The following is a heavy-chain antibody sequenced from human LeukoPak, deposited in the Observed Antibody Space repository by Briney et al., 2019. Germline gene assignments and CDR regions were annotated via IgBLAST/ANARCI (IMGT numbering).Heavy chain of an antibody. Sequence: SETLSLTCTVSGGSISSGSYYWSWIRQPAGMGLEWIGYIYYTGTTNYNPSLKSRVTMSVDTSKTQFSLNLTSVTAADTAIYYCARSYGDYLNFDYWGQGTLVTVSS. CDR1: GGSISSGSYY. CDR3: ARSYGDYLNFDY. V-gene: IGHV4-61*01. J-gene: IGHJ4*02. D-gene: IGHD4-17*01. CDR2: IYYTGTT.